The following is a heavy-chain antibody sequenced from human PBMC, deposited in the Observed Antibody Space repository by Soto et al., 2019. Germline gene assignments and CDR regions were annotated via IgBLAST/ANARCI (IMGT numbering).Heavy chain of an antibody. CDR3: ARRGVVWQRSPFDY. J-gene: IGHJ4*02. CDR1: GGSIIDYY. CDR2: LYYSGTT. Sequence: SETLSLTCTVSGGSIIDYYWSWIRQPPGKGLEWIGHLYYSGTTNYNPSLKSRVTISVNTSQNQSSLKLSSMPAADTALYYCARRGVVWQRSPFDYWGQGTLVTVS. D-gene: IGHD6-25*01. V-gene: IGHV4-59*08.